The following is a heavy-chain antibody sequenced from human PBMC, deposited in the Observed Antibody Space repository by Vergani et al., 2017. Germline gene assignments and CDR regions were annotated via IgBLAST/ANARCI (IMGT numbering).Heavy chain of an antibody. CDR2: IIPILGIA. CDR1: GGTFSSYA. J-gene: IGHJ3*02. V-gene: IGHV1-69*04. Sequence: QVQLVQSGAEVKKPGSSVKVSCKASGGTFSSYAISWVRQAPGQGLEWMGRIIPILGIANYAQKFQGRVTITADKSTSTAYMELSSLRSEDTAVYYCARACDYYDLSAFDIWGQGTMVTGSS. D-gene: IGHD3-22*01. CDR3: ARACDYYDLSAFDI.